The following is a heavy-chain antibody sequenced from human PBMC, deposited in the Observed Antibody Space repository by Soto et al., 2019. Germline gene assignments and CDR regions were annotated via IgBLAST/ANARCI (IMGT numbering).Heavy chain of an antibody. V-gene: IGHV1-69*13. J-gene: IGHJ4*02. CDR1: GATFSSYA. CDR2: IIPIFGTA. Sequence: WASVKVSCKASGATFSSYAISWVRQAPGQGLEWMGGIIPIFGTANYAQKFQGRVTITADESTSTAYMELSSLRSEDTAVYYCARESGEYYYDSSGYYGGCFDYWGQGTLVTVSS. CDR3: ARESGEYYYDSSGYYGGCFDY. D-gene: IGHD3-22*01.